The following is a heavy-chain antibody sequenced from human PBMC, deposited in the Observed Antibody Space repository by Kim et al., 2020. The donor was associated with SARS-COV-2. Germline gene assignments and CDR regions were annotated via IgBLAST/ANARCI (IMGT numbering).Heavy chain of an antibody. V-gene: IGHV1-18*01. Sequence: YAQKLQGRVTMTTDTSTSTAYMELRSLRSDDTAVYYCARATSKYSGYDDYWGQGTLVTVSS. D-gene: IGHD5-12*01. J-gene: IGHJ4*02. CDR3: ARATSKYSGYDDY.